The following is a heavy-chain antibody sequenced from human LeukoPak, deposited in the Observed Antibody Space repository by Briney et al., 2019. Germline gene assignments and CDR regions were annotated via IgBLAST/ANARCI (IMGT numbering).Heavy chain of an antibody. CDR1: AGSSNSGSYY. V-gene: IGHV4-61*02. D-gene: IGHD4-17*01. Sequence: SGPTLVKPSQTLSLTCIVSAGSSNSGSYYWSWVRQPAGKGLEWIGRISHSGSTKYNSSLKSRVTMSLDSSKNQFSLKLTSMTAADAATYYCARIKRLSESSFGDSFDMWGQGTVIIVSS. J-gene: IGHJ3*02. CDR2: ISHSGST. CDR3: ARIKRLSESSFGDSFDM.